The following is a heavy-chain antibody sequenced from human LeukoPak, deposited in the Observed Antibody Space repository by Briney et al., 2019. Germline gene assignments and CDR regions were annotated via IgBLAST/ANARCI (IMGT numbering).Heavy chain of an antibody. D-gene: IGHD2/OR15-2a*01. CDR3: ASVTGYVIEDYFVF. CDR1: GGSISSYY. V-gene: IGHV4-59*01. CDR2: IYYSGST. J-gene: IGHJ4*02. Sequence: SETLSLTCTVSGGSISSYYWSWIRPPPGKGLEWVGYIYYSGSTNYNPSLQSRVTISVDTSKNQFSLRRSSVTAADTAGYYCASVTGYVIEDYFVFWGQGTQVTLS.